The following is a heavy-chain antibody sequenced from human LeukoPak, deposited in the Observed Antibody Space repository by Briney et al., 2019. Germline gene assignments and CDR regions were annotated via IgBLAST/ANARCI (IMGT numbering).Heavy chain of an antibody. CDR3: ARGSTTVTTFYFDL. CDR1: GYTFTDYY. D-gene: IGHD4-17*01. CDR2: INPNSGGT. V-gene: IGHV1-2*02. Sequence: ASVKVSCKASGYTFTDYYMHWVRQAPGQGLEWMGWINPNSGGTSYAQKFQGGVTMTTDTSISTAYLELSRLKSDDTAVYFCARGSTTVTTFYFDLRGRGTLVTVSS. J-gene: IGHJ2*01.